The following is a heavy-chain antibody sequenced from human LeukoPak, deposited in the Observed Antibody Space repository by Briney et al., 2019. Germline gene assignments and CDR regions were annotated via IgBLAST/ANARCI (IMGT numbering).Heavy chain of an antibody. CDR2: MNPNSGNT. CDR1: GYTFTSYD. Sequence: ASVKVSCTASGYTFTSYDINWVRQAPGQGLEWMGWMNPNSGNTGYAQKFQGRVTITRNTSISTAYMELSSLRSEDTAVYYCARGRVEDYYGSGSYSDLYYYYYYMDVWGKGTTVTVSS. V-gene: IGHV1-8*03. CDR3: ARGRVEDYYGSGSYSDLYYYYYYMDV. J-gene: IGHJ6*03. D-gene: IGHD3-10*01.